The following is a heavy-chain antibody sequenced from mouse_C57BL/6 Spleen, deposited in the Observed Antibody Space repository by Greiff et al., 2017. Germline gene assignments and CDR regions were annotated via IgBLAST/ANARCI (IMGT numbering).Heavy chain of an antibody. CDR1: GFTFSDFY. V-gene: IGHV7-1*01. CDR2: SRNKANDYTT. CDR3: ARDGYDDAMDY. Sequence: EVKLMDSGGGLVQSGRSLRLSCATSGFTFSDFYMEWVRQAPGKGLEWIAASRNKANDYTTEYSASVKGRFIVSRDTSQSILDLQMNALRAEDTAIYYCARDGYDDAMDYWGQGTSVTVSS. J-gene: IGHJ4*01. D-gene: IGHD2-12*01.